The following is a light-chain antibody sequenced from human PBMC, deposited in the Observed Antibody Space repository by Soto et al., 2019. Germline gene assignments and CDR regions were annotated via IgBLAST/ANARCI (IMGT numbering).Light chain of an antibody. CDR2: GAS. Sequence: EIVLTQSPATLCLSPGERATLSCRASQSVSRNLAWYQQKPGQAPRLLIYGASARATGIPARFSGSGSGTELTLTISSLQSEDSALYYCQHFNNWPWTFGQGTKVDIK. CDR1: QSVSRN. J-gene: IGKJ1*01. V-gene: IGKV3-15*01. CDR3: QHFNNWPWT.